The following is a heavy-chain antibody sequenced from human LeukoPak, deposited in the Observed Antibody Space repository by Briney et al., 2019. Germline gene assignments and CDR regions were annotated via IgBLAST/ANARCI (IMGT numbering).Heavy chain of an antibody. CDR2: ITGSGGST. D-gene: IGHD3-22*01. CDR1: GFTFSSYA. CDR3: ASRRYDSSYFDY. V-gene: IGHV3-23*01. Sequence: PGGSLRLSCAASGFTFSSYAMSWVRQAPGKGLEWVSAITGSGGSTFYADSVKGRFTISRDNSKNTLYLQMNSLRAEDTAVYYCASRRYDSSYFDYWGQGTLVTVSS. J-gene: IGHJ4*02.